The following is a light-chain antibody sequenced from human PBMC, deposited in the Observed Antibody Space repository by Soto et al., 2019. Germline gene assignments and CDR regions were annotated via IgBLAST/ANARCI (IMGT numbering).Light chain of an antibody. Sequence: QSALTQPRSVSGSPGQSVSISCTGARSDVGGYDYVSWYQQHPDKAPKVIIYDVIKRPSGVPDRFSGSKSGNTASLTISGLQSDDEADYYCCSYAGSYSYVFGPETKLTVL. CDR2: DVI. CDR3: CSYAGSYSYV. J-gene: IGLJ1*01. CDR1: RSDVGGYDY. V-gene: IGLV2-11*01.